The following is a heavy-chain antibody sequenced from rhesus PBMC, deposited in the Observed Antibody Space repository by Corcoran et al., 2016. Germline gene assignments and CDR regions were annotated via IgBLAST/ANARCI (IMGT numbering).Heavy chain of an antibody. V-gene: IGHV4-106*01. CDR2: IYGSGGGT. Sequence: QVQLQESGPGLVKPSETLSLTCAVSGGSISDDYYWSWIRQPPGTGPEWIGYIYGSGGGTNYNPSLKNRVTISIDTSKNQFSLKLSSVTAADTAVYYCARDYEDDYGYYYTGGLDSWGQGVVVTVSS. D-gene: IGHD3-9*01. CDR1: GGSISDDYY. CDR3: ARDYEDDYGYYYTGGLDS. J-gene: IGHJ6*01.